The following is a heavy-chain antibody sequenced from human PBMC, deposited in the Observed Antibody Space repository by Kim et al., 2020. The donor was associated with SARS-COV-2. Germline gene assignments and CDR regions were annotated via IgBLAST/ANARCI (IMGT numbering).Heavy chain of an antibody. CDR2: IYSGGSST. CDR3: AKGLAVAAIGVDY. Sequence: GGSLRLSCAASGFTFSSYAMSWVRQAPGKGLEWVSVIYSGGSSTYYADSVKGRFTISRDNSKNTLYLQRNSLRAEDTAVYYCAKGLAVAAIGVDYWGQGTLVTVSS. D-gene: IGHD6-19*01. V-gene: IGHV3-23*03. J-gene: IGHJ4*02. CDR1: GFTFSSYA.